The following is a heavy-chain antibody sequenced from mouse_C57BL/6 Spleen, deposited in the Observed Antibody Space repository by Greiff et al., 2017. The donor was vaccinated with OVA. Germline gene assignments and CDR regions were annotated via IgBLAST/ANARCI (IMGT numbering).Heavy chain of an antibody. CDR3: ARSKTGSPWFAY. CDR2: IDPSDSYT. CDR1: GYTFTSYW. J-gene: IGHJ3*01. Sequence: QVQLQQPGAELVKPGASVKLSCKASGYTFTSYWMQWVKQRPGQGLEWIGEIDPSDSYTNYNQKFKGQATLTVDTSSRTAYMQLSSLTSEDSAVYYCARSKTGSPWFAYWGQGTLVTVSA. D-gene: IGHD1-1*01. V-gene: IGHV1-50*01.